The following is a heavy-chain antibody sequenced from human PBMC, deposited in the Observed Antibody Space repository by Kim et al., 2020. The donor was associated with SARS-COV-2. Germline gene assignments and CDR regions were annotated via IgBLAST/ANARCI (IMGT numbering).Heavy chain of an antibody. CDR1: GGSISSGDYY. V-gene: IGHV4-30-4*01. CDR2: IYYSGST. Sequence: SETLSLTCTVSGGSISSGDYYWSWIRQPPGKGLEWIGYIYYSGSTYYNPSLKSRVTISVDTSKNQFSLKLSSVTAADTAVYYCARGHRNYDFWSGGHRNWFDPWGQGTLVTVSS. J-gene: IGHJ5*02. CDR3: ARGHRNYDFWSGGHRNWFDP. D-gene: IGHD3-3*01.